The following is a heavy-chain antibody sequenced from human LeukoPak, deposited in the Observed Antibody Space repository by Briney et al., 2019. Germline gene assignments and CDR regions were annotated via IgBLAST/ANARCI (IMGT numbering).Heavy chain of an antibody. J-gene: IGHJ4*02. CDR1: GFTFSSYS. D-gene: IGHD3-22*01. CDR2: ISSSSSYI. Sequence: NPGGSLRLSCAASGFTFSSYSMNWVRQAPGKGLEWVSSISSSSSYIYYADSVKGRFTISRDNAKNSLYLQMNSLRAEDTAVYYCARDRHDSSGYYFDYWGQGTLVTVSS. V-gene: IGHV3-21*01. CDR3: ARDRHDSSGYYFDY.